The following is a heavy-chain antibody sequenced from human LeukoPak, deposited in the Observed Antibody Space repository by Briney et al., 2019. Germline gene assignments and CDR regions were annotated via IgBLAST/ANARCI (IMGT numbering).Heavy chain of an antibody. CDR2: TYYRSKWYN. Sequence: SQTLSLTCAISGDSVSNNIAAWTWIRQSPSRGLEWLGRTYYRSKWYNDYAVPVRGRITVNPDTSKNQFSLQLNSVTPEDTAVYYCTREDRDTFDIWGQGTVVTVSS. CDR3: TREDRDTFDI. CDR1: GDSVSNNIAA. V-gene: IGHV6-1*01. J-gene: IGHJ3*02.